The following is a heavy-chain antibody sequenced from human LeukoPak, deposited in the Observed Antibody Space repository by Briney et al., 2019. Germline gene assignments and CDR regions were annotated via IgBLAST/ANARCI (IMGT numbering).Heavy chain of an antibody. Sequence: GGSLRLSCAAAGFTFNAYSMNWVRQAPGKGLEWVSSISSSSSYIYYADSVKGRLTISRDNAKNSVYLQMNSLRVEDTAVYYCAGGSSQTYYYFDYWGQGTLVTVSS. J-gene: IGHJ4*02. D-gene: IGHD6-13*01. CDR2: ISSSSSYI. V-gene: IGHV3-21*01. CDR1: GFTFNAYS. CDR3: AGGSSQTYYYFDY.